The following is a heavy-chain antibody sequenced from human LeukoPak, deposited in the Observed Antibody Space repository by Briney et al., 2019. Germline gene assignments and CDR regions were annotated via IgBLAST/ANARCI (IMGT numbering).Heavy chain of an antibody. V-gene: IGHV3-43*02. J-gene: IGHJ4*02. D-gene: IGHD4/OR15-4a*01. CDR2: ISDDGYAT. CDR1: GFTFDDNV. CDR3: ATMGPLDY. Sequence: GGSLRLSCAASGFTFDDNVIHWVRQAPGKGLEWGSRISDDGYATYYADSVKGRFTISRDNSKNSLYLQMNSLRSHDTALYYCATMGPLDYWGQGTLVTVSS.